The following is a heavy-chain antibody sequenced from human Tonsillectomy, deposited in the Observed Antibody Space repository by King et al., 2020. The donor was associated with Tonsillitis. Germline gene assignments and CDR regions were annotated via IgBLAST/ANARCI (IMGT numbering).Heavy chain of an antibody. CDR2: IYYSGST. CDR3: ARAGYCSGGSCYGGLGY. V-gene: IGHV4-30-4*01. Sequence: VQLQESGPGLVKPSQTLSLTCTVSGGSISSGDYYWSWIRQPPGKGLEWIGYIYYSGSTYYNPSLKSRVTISVDTSKNQFSLKLSSVSAADTAVYYCARAGYCSGGSCYGGLGYWGQGTLVTVSS. D-gene: IGHD2-15*01. J-gene: IGHJ4*02. CDR1: GGSISSGDYY.